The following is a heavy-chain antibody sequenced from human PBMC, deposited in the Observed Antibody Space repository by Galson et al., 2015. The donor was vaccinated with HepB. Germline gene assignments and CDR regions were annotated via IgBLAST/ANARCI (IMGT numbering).Heavy chain of an antibody. D-gene: IGHD5-24*01. V-gene: IGHV5-51*03. CDR2: IYPGDSET. J-gene: IGHJ3*01. CDR1: GYRFTSYW. Sequence: QSGAEVKKPGESLKISCKGSGYRFTSYWIGWVRQMPGKGLEWMGIIYPGDSETRYSPSFQGQVTISGDKAISTAYLQWSRLKASDTAMYYCARTRDGYRFEAFDFWGQGTMVTVSS. CDR3: ARTRDGYRFEAFDF.